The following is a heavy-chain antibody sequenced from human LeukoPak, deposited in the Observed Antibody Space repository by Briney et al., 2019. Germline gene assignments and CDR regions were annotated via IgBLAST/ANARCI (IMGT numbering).Heavy chain of an antibody. CDR3: AASERGSGWYYLDY. Sequence: GGSLRLSCAASGFTLNNYAMNWVRQAPGKGREWVSTISGSGDSTYYADSVKGRFTISRDNSKNTLYLQMNSLRAEDTAVYYCAASERGSGWYYLDYWGRGTLVTVSS. CDR2: ISGSGDST. J-gene: IGHJ4*02. CDR1: GFTLNNYA. V-gene: IGHV3-23*01. D-gene: IGHD6-19*01.